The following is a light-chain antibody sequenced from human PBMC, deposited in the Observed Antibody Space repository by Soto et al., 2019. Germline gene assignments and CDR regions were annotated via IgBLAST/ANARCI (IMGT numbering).Light chain of an antibody. CDR1: QSVSSN. Sequence: EIVLTQSPATLSVSPGERATLSCRASQSVSSNLAWYQQKPGQAPRLRIYGASTSATGIPARFSGSGSGTEFTLTISSLQSEDFAVYYCQQYNNWPPWTFGQGTKVYIK. CDR2: GAS. CDR3: QQYNNWPPWT. V-gene: IGKV3-15*01. J-gene: IGKJ1*01.